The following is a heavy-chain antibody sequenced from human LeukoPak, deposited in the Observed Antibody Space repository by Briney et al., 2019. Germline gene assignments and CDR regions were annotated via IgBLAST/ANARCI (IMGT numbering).Heavy chain of an antibody. J-gene: IGHJ3*02. Sequence: GASVKVSCKASGYTFTGYFMHWVRQAPGQGLEWMGWINPNSGGTNYAQKFQGRVTMTRDTSISTAYMELSRLRSDDTAVYYCARVSSIAVAGREAFDIWGQGTMVTVSS. D-gene: IGHD6-19*01. V-gene: IGHV1-2*02. CDR2: INPNSGGT. CDR3: ARVSSIAVAGREAFDI. CDR1: GYTFTGYF.